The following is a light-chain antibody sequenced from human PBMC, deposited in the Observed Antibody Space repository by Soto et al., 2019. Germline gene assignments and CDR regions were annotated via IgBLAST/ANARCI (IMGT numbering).Light chain of an antibody. J-gene: IGKJ3*01. CDR3: QKYNNAAFT. Sequence: DIQMTQSQSSLYASIGDRVTITCRASQDINNYLACYQQKPGKVPNLLIYAASTLQSGVPSRFSGSGSGTDFTLTISSLQPEDVATYYCQKYNNAAFTFGPGTKVDIK. CDR2: AAS. CDR1: QDINNY. V-gene: IGKV1-27*01.